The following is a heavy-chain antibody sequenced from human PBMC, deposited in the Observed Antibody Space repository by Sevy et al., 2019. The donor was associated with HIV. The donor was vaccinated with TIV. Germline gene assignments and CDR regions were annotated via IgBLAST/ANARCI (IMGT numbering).Heavy chain of an antibody. Sequence: GGSLRLSCAASGFTFSSYGMHWVRQAPGKGLEWVALIWFDGSNIYYADSVKGRFTISRDIAKNTLHLQMNSLRGEDTAVYYCARDLEFYDNGDYGPAFMPDYWGQGTLVTVSS. V-gene: IGHV3-33*01. J-gene: IGHJ4*02. CDR1: GFTFSSYG. CDR3: ARDLEFYDNGDYGPAFMPDY. D-gene: IGHD4-17*01. CDR2: IWFDGSNI.